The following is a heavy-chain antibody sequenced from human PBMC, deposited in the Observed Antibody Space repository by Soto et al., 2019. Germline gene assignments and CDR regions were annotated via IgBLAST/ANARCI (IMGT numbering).Heavy chain of an antibody. J-gene: IGHJ4*02. CDR2: IWYDGSNK. CDR3: ARDSSVEVGSSAGFDY. Sequence: QVQLVESGGGVVQPGRSLRLSCAASGFTFSSYGMHWVRQAPGKGLEWVAVIWYDGSNKYYADSVKGRFTISRDNSKNTLYRQMNSLRAEDTAVYYCARDSSVEVGSSAGFDYWGQGTLVTVSS. CDR1: GFTFSSYG. D-gene: IGHD6-6*01. V-gene: IGHV3-33*01.